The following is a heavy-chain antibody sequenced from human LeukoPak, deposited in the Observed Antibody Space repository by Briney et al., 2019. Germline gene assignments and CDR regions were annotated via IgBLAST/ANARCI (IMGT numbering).Heavy chain of an antibody. CDR2: ISSSSRTK. Sequence: GGSLRLSCAASGFTFSRNSMNWVRQAPGKGLEWVSYISSSSRTKYYADSVKGRFTISRDNAKNSLYLQMNSLRAEDTAVYYCARRETYYYDSGGYSMDAFDIWGQGTMVTVSS. CDR3: ARRETYYYDSGGYSMDAFDI. CDR1: GFTFSRNS. J-gene: IGHJ3*02. V-gene: IGHV3-48*04. D-gene: IGHD3-22*01.